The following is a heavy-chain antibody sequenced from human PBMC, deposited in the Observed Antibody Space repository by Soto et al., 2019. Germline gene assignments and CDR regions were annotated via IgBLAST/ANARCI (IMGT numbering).Heavy chain of an antibody. CDR1: GFPFFSYA. V-gene: IGHV3-30*18. Sequence: PGGSLRLSCAAHGFPFFSYAMHWVRYASAKGLEWVAVISYDGSNKYYADSVKGRFTISRDNSKNTLYLQMNSLRAEDTAVYYCAKDKYQLQPYYYYGMDVWGQGTTVTVSS. CDR2: ISYDGSNK. J-gene: IGHJ6*02. CDR3: AKDKYQLQPYYYYGMDV. D-gene: IGHD2-2*01.